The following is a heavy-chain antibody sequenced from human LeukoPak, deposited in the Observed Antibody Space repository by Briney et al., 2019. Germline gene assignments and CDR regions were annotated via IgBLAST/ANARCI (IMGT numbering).Heavy chain of an antibody. V-gene: IGHV1-18*01. J-gene: IGHJ6*02. CDR1: GYTFTSYA. Sequence: ASVKVSCKASGYTFTSYAISWVRQAPGQGLEWMGWISAYNGDKKYARNLQGRVTMTTDTSTSTAYTELRSLRSEDTAVYYCARWRYCSGGSCHTGHYYYGMDVWGQGTTVTVSS. D-gene: IGHD2-15*01. CDR3: ARWRYCSGGSCHTGHYYYGMDV. CDR2: ISAYNGDK.